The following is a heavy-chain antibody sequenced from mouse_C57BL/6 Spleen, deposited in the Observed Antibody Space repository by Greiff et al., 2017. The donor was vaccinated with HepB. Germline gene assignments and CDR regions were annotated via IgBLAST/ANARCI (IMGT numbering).Heavy chain of an antibody. Sequence: QVQLKESGAELVKPGASVKISCKASGYAFSSYWMNWVKQRPGKGLEWIGQIYPGDGDTNYNGKFKGKATLTADKSSSTAYMQLSSLTSEDSAVYFCARTDRGDFDYWGQGTTLTVSS. J-gene: IGHJ2*01. CDR3: ARTDRGDFDY. CDR1: GYAFSSYW. V-gene: IGHV1-80*01. CDR2: IYPGDGDT.